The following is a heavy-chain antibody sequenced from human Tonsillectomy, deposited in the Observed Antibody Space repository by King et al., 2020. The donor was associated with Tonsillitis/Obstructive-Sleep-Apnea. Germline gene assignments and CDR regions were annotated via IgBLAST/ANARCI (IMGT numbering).Heavy chain of an antibody. V-gene: IGHV4-34*01. Sequence: VLLQQWGAGLLKPSETLSLTCAVYGGSFSGYYWSWIRQPPGKGLEWIGEINHSGSTNYNPSLKSRVTISVDTSKNQFSLKLSSVTAADTAVYYCARGKGRDDAFDIWGQGTMVTVSS. CDR3: ARGKGRDDAFDI. J-gene: IGHJ3*02. CDR2: INHSGST. CDR1: GGSFSGYY.